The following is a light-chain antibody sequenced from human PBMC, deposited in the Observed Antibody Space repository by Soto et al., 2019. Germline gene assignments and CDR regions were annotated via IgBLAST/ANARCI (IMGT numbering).Light chain of an antibody. V-gene: IGKV2-28*01. CDR3: MQALQTPRT. CDR1: QSLLHSNGNTF. CDR2: LGS. Sequence: EIVMTQSPLSLTVTPGEPASISCKSTQSLLHSNGNTFLDWNMQKPGQSRQLLIYLGSRRAPGAPDRVSGSGSGTDFTLRISTVEADDAGIYYCMQALQTPRTFGQGTKLEI. J-gene: IGKJ1*01.